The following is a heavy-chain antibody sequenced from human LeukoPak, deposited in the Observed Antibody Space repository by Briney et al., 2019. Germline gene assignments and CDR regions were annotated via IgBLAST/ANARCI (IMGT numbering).Heavy chain of an antibody. J-gene: IGHJ4*02. CDR2: INPNSGGT. Sequence: GASVKVSCKASGYTFTGYNMNWVRQAPGQGLEWMGWINPNSGGTNYAQKFQGRVTMTRDTSISTAYMELSRLRSDDTAVYYCARDPPHGYYDSSGSPFDYWGQGTLVTVSS. V-gene: IGHV1-2*02. CDR3: ARDPPHGYYDSSGSPFDY. CDR1: GYTFTGYN. D-gene: IGHD3-22*01.